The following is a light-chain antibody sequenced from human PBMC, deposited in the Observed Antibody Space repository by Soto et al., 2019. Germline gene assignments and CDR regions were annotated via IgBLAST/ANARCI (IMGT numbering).Light chain of an antibody. CDR1: QGISSA. Sequence: AIQLTQSPSSLSASVGDRVTITCRASQGISSALAWYQQKPGKAPKLLIYDASSLESGVPSRFXXXGSXTXXXXXXXXXXPEDFATYYCQQFNSYPLLTFGGGTKVEIK. J-gene: IGKJ4*01. CDR2: DAS. CDR3: QQFNSYPLLT. V-gene: IGKV1-13*02.